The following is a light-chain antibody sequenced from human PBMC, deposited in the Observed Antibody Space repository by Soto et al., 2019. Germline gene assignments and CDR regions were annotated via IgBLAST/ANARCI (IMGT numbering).Light chain of an antibody. CDR3: QQYEDVPLT. V-gene: IGKV1-33*01. J-gene: IGKJ4*01. CDR2: DAS. CDR1: QAISNY. Sequence: DIQMTQSPSSLSASIGDTVTITCQASQAISNYLNWYQQKSGKAPKLLIYDASNLETGVPLRFRGSGYETDFTLTISSLQPEDFATYYCQQYEDVPLTFGGGTKVDIK.